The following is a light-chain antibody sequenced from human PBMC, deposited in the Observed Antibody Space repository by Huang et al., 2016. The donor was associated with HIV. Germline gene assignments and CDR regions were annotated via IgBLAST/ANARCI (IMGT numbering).Light chain of an antibody. Sequence: DIQMTQSPSTLSASVGDRVTITFRASQTISSWLAWYQQKPGKAPKLLLYDASSLESGGPSRFSGSGSGTEFTLTISSLQPDDFAAYYCQQYNSYPYTFGQGTKLEIK. CDR1: QTISSW. CDR2: DAS. J-gene: IGKJ2*01. CDR3: QQYNSYPYT. V-gene: IGKV1-5*01.